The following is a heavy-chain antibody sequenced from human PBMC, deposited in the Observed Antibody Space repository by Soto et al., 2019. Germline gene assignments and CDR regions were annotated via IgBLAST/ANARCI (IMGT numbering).Heavy chain of an antibody. J-gene: IGHJ6*02. Sequence: GASVKVSCKASGYTFTSYAMHWVRQAPGQRLEWMGWINAGNGNTKYSQKFQGRVTITRDTSASTAYMELSSLRSEDTAVYYCARAATGTRPSGMDVWGQGTTVTVSS. V-gene: IGHV1-3*01. CDR3: ARAATGTRPSGMDV. CDR2: INAGNGNT. D-gene: IGHD1-1*01. CDR1: GYTFTSYA.